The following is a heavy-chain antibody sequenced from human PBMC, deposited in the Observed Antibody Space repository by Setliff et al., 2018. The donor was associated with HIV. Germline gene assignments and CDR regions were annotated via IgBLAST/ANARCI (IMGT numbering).Heavy chain of an antibody. D-gene: IGHD3-3*01. CDR1: GAYLSSYY. J-gene: IGHJ5*02. V-gene: IGHV4-59*01. CDR2: IYYIGNT. CDR3: ARDLGRITLSGVNEGWFDP. Sequence: TLSLTCTVSGAYLSSYYWSWIRQPPGKGLEWIGDIYYIGNTHFNPSLKSRVTISLDTSKNQVFLKLTSVTAADTAVYYCARDLGRITLSGVNEGWFDPWGQGTLVTVSS.